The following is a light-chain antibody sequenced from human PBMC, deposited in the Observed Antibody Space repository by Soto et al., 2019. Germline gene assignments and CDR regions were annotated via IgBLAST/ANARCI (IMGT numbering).Light chain of an antibody. Sequence: DIQMTQSPYTLSAPLGDRVTITCRASQGISTWLAWYQQKPGTAPKLLIYDASSLESGVPSRFSGSGSGTEFTLTISSLQPDDYATYYCQQYSSYSRTFGQGTTVDIK. V-gene: IGKV1-5*01. CDR2: DAS. J-gene: IGKJ1*01. CDR3: QQYSSYSRT. CDR1: QGISTW.